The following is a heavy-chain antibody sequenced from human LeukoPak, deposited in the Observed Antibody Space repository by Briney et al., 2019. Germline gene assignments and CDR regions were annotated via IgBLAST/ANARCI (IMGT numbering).Heavy chain of an antibody. J-gene: IGHJ3*02. V-gene: IGHV3-53*04. D-gene: IGHD3-22*01. Sequence: GGSLRLSCAASGFTVSSNYMSWVRQAPGKGLEWVSVIYSGGSTYYADSVKGRFTISRHNSKNTLYLQMNSLRSDDTAVYYCARVLLPIPLAFDIWGQGTMVTVSS. CDR3: ARVLLPIPLAFDI. CDR2: IYSGGST. CDR1: GFTVSSNY.